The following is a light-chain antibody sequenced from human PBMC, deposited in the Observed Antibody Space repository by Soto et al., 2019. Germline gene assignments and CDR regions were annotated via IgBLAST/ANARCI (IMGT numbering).Light chain of an antibody. V-gene: IGKV3-11*01. Sequence: EIVMTQSPATLSVSPGERATLSCRASQNISNYLIWYQQKPGQAPRLLIYDVSNRATGIPARFSGSGSGTDFTLTISSLEPEDFAVYYCQQRGDWPPITFGQGTRLEIK. CDR2: DVS. CDR3: QQRGDWPPIT. CDR1: QNISNY. J-gene: IGKJ5*01.